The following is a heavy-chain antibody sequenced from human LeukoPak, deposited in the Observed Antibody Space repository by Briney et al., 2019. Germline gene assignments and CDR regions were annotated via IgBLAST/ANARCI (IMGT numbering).Heavy chain of an antibody. Sequence: GGSLRLSCAASGFTFSSYSMNWVRQAPGKGLEWVSYISSSSSVIYYADSVKGRFTISRDNAKNSLYLQMSSLRAEDTAVYYCARGDRIQLWLGGYYYYYMDVWGKGTTVTISS. CDR1: GFTFSSYS. D-gene: IGHD5-18*01. CDR3: ARGDRIQLWLGGYYYYYMDV. CDR2: ISSSSSVI. V-gene: IGHV3-48*01. J-gene: IGHJ6*03.